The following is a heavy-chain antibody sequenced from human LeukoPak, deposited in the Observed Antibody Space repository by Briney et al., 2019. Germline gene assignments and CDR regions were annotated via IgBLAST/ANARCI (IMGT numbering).Heavy chain of an antibody. Sequence: SETLSLTCAVYGGSFSGYYWSWIRQPPGKGLEWIGEINHSGSTNYNPSLKSRVTISVDTSKNQFSLKLSSVTAADTAVYYCARGGQRNRVVAYYFDYWGQGTLVTVSS. V-gene: IGHV4-34*01. J-gene: IGHJ4*02. CDR1: GGSFSGYY. D-gene: IGHD3-3*01. CDR2: INHSGST. CDR3: ARGGQRNRVVAYYFDY.